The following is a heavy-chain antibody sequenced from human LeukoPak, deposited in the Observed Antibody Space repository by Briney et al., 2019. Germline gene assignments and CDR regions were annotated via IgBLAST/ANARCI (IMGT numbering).Heavy chain of an antibody. CDR1: GFYFSSYG. J-gene: IGHJ6*03. CDR2: INSGSTYM. D-gene: IGHD1-1*01. Sequence: PGGSLRLSCGASGFYFSSYGMNWVRQAPGKGLEWVSSINSGSTYMYYADSVKGRFTISRDNAKNSLHLQMDSLRAEDTAVYFCARVEATTGRNYHYYYMDVWGKGTTVTVSS. CDR3: ARVEATTGRNYHYYYMDV. V-gene: IGHV3-21*01.